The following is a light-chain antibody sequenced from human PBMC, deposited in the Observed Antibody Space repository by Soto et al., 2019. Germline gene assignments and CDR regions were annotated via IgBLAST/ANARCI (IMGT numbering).Light chain of an antibody. CDR2: DAS. J-gene: IGKJ1*01. CDR3: QQYTTYSVWT. CDR1: QSISSW. Sequence: DIQMTQSPSTLSASVGDRVTITCRASQSISSWLAWYQQKPGKAPKFLIYDASSLKSGVPSRFSGSGSGTEFTLTISSLQPDDFATYYCQQYTTYSVWTFGQGTKV. V-gene: IGKV1-5*01.